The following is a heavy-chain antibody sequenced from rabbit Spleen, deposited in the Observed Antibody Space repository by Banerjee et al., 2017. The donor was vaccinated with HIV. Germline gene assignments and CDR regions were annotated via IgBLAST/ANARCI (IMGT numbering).Heavy chain of an antibody. V-gene: IGHV1S47*01. D-gene: IGHD8-1*01. CDR1: GFDLGGVT. CDR2: INTATGKP. J-gene: IGHJ4*01. CDR3: VRDSGSNDYIDVSFNL. Sequence: QQQLVESGGGLVKPEGSLTLTCKASGFDLGGVTMCWVRQAPGKGLEWIACINTATGKPVYASWVNGRFTISRDDAQNTLYLRLNSLTAADTATYFCVRDSGSNDYIDVSFNLWGQGTLVTVS.